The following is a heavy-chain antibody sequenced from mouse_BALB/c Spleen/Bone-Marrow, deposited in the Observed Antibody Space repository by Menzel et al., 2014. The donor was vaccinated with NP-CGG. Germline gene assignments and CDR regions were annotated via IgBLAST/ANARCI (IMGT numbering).Heavy chain of an antibody. CDR2: IYYSGTI. D-gene: IGHD2-1*01. CDR3: ARFYGNYFGY. J-gene: IGHJ2*01. V-gene: IGHV3-5*02. Sequence: VQLKESGPGLVKPSQTVSLTCTVTGISITTGNYRWSWIRQFPGNKLEWIGYIYYSGTITYNPSLTSRTTITRDTSKNQFFLEMNSLTAEDTATYYCARFYGNYFGYWGQGTTLTVSS. CDR1: GISITTGNYR.